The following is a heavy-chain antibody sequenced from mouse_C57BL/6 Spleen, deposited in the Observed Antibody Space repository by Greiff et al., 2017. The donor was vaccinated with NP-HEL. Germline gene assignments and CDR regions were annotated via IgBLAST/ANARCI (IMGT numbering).Heavy chain of an antibody. V-gene: IGHV5-17*01. Sequence: EVLLVESGGGLVKPGGSLKLSCAASGFTFSDYGMHWVRQAPEKGLEWVAYISSGSSTIYYADTVKGRFTISRDNAKNTLFLQMTSLRSEDTAMYYCGRGGTWWYFDVWGTGTTVTVSS. CDR2: ISSGSSTI. CDR1: GFTFSDYG. CDR3: GRGGTWWYFDV. D-gene: IGHD3-3*01. J-gene: IGHJ1*03.